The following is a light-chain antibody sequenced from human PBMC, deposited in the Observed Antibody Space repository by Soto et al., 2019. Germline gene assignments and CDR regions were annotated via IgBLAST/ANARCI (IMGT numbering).Light chain of an antibody. J-gene: IGLJ2*01. Sequence: QSVLTQPASVSGSPGQSITISCTGTSSDVGGYNYVSWYQQHPGKAPKLMIYEVSNRPSGVSNRFSGSKSGNTASLTISGLQAEDEDDYYCSSYTSSSTVFGGGTKVTVL. CDR1: SSDVGGYNY. V-gene: IGLV2-14*01. CDR2: EVS. CDR3: SSYTSSSTV.